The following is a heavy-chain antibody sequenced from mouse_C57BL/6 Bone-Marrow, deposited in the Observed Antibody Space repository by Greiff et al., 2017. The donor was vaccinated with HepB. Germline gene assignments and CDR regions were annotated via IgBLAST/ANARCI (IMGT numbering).Heavy chain of an antibody. Sequence: QVQLVESGAELVRPGTSVKVSCKASGYAFTNYLIEWVKQRPGQGLEWIGVINPGSGGTNYNEKFKGKATLTADKSSSTAYMQLSSLTSEDSAVYFCARRWLLLHFDYWGQGTTLTVSS. CDR2: INPGSGGT. CDR3: ARRWLLLHFDY. D-gene: IGHD2-3*01. J-gene: IGHJ2*01. CDR1: GYAFTNYL. V-gene: IGHV1-54*01.